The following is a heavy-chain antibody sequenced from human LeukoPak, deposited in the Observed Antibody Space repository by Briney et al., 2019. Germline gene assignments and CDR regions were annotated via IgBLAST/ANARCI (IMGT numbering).Heavy chain of an antibody. D-gene: IGHD3-3*01. CDR3: ARRGPIFGATDY. CDR2: IYYSGST. V-gene: IGHV4-39*01. Sequence: SETLCLTCAVSGGSISSSSDCWGWIRQPPGKGLEWLGSIYYSGSTYYNPSLKSRVTISVDTSKNQFSLKLSSVTAADTAVYYCARRGPIFGATDYWGQGTLVTVSS. CDR1: GGSISSSSDC. J-gene: IGHJ4*02.